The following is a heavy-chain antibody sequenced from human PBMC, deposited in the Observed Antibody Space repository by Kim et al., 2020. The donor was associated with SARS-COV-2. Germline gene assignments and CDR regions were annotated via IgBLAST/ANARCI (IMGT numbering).Heavy chain of an antibody. J-gene: IGHJ5*02. V-gene: IGHV3-23*01. D-gene: IGHD6-6*01. Sequence: GGGGSTYHAHSGKGRFSISRDNAKNPLFLQMNSLRAEDTAVYYCAKHVPPPWGQGTLVTVSS. CDR3: AKHVPPP. CDR2: GGGGST.